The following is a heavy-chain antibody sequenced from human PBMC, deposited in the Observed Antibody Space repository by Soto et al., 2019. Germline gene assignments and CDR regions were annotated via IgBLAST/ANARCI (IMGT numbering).Heavy chain of an antibody. CDR2: INSDGSST. CDR1: GFTFSSYW. CDR3: ARYPNTVEYYYMDV. Sequence: GGSLRLSCAASGFTFSSYWMHWVRQAPGKGLVWVSRINSDGSSTSYADSVKGRFTISRDYAKNTLYLQMNSLRAEDTAVYYCARYPNTVEYYYMDVWGKGTTVTVSS. V-gene: IGHV3-74*01. J-gene: IGHJ6*03.